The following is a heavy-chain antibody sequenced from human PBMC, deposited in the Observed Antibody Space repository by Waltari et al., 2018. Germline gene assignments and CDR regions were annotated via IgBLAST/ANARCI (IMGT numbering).Heavy chain of an antibody. D-gene: IGHD2-15*01. CDR2: ISAYNGNT. J-gene: IGHJ6*02. V-gene: IGHV1-18*01. CDR1: GYTFTSYS. Sequence: QVQLVQSGPEAKKPGTSVTVSCKASGYTFTSYSFRWVRQAPGQGLEWMGWISAYNGNTKYAQKFQGRLTMTTDTSTTTAYMELTSLTFDDTGVYYCVREVDYYYGLDVWGQGTTVTVSS. CDR3: VREVDYYYGLDV.